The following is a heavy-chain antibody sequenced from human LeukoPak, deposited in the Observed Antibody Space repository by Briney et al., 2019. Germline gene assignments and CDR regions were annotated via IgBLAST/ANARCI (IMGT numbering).Heavy chain of an antibody. V-gene: IGHV1-2*02. Sequence: ASVKVSCKASGYTFTGYYMHWVRQAPGQGLEWMGWINPNSGGTNYAQKFQGRVTMTRDTSISTAYMELSRLRSDDTAVYYCAKGQASGTYKYYFDYWGPGTLVTVSS. CDR2: INPNSGGT. CDR3: AKGQASGTYKYYFDY. CDR1: GYTFTGYY. J-gene: IGHJ4*02. D-gene: IGHD3-10*01.